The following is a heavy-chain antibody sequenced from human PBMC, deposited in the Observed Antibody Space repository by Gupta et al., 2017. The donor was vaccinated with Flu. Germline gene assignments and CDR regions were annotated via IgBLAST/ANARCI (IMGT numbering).Heavy chain of an antibody. J-gene: IGHJ4*02. CDR1: GYIFIKYD. Sequence: QVQLVQSGAEVKKPGASVTVSCRASGYIFIKYDIHWVRQDPGQGLEWMGGMNPSRDNTGYAQKFQGRVTMTRDTSTGAAYMELSSLRSEDTAVYYCARMVGYSAKQVRLDYWGQGTLVTVSS. D-gene: IGHD5-18*01. CDR3: ARMVGYSAKQVRLDY. CDR2: MNPSRDNT. V-gene: IGHV1-8*01.